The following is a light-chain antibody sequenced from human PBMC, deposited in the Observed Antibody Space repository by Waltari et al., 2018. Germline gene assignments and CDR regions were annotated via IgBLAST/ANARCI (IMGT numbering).Light chain of an antibody. CDR2: VVK. V-gene: IGLV2-14*01. J-gene: IGLJ2*01. CDR1: SSDVGGYNY. Sequence: QSALTQPASVSGSPGQSITISCTGTSSDVGGYNYVSWYQQHPGKAPKLMIYVVKNLPSWVSYPFSGSKSGHTAALTISGLQAEDEAEYYCSSYTSSSTLVFGGGTKLTVL. CDR3: SSYTSSSTLV.